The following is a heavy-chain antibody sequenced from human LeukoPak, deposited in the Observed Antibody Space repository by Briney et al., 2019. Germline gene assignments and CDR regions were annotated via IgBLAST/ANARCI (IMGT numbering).Heavy chain of an antibody. J-gene: IGHJ6*02. CDR3: ARLPMTVAPRFYYYYGMDV. Sequence: SETLSLTCTVSGGSISSYYWSWIRQPPGKGLEWIGYIYYSGSTNYNPSLKSRVTISVDTSKNQFSLKLSSVTAADTAVYYCARLPMTVAPRFYYYYGMDVWGQGTTVTVSS. V-gene: IGHV4-59*08. CDR1: GGSISSYY. D-gene: IGHD3-22*01. CDR2: IYYSGST.